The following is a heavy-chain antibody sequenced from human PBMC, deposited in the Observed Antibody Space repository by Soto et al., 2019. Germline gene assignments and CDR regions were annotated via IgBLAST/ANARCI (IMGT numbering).Heavy chain of an antibody. J-gene: IGHJ4*02. D-gene: IGHD5-12*01. CDR2: IKDGGRT. CDR3: ARGQEGVVATH. CDR1: GVSLSGYY. Sequence: QVQLQQWGAGLLKPSETLSLNCAVNGVSLSGYYWSWIRQPPGKGLEWIGEIKDGGRTNYSPSLKSRATISSDTSNNQCSLRLYSVTAADTGVYYCARGQEGVVATHWDQGTLVTVSS. V-gene: IGHV4-34*01.